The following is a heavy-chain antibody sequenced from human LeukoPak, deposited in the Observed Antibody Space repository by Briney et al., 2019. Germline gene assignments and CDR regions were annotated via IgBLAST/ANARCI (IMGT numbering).Heavy chain of an antibody. CDR1: GGSITTYY. J-gene: IGHJ5*02. CDR3: ASCITMTLCNP. V-gene: IGHV4-59*01. CDR2: IYYNGNS. D-gene: IGHD3-22*01. Sequence: PSETLPLTCTVSGGSITTYYWTWIRQPPGKGLDWIGNIYYNGNSNYNPSLKSRVTLSVDTSKNQFSLKLSSVTAADTAVYYCASCITMTLCNPWGQGTLVTVSS.